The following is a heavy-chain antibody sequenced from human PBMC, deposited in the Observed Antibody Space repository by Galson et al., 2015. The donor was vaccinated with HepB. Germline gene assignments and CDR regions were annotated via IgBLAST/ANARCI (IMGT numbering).Heavy chain of an antibody. CDR3: ARDVVTLFGVVI. CDR1: GFRFSDYY. CDR2: ITSSGSSI. V-gene: IGHV3-11*01. D-gene: IGHD3-3*01. Sequence: SLRLSCAASGFRFSDYYMSWVRQAPGKGLEWISYITSSGSSIYYADSVKGRFTISRDNAKSSLYLQMNSLRAEDTAVYYCARDVVTLFGVVIWGQGTLVTVSS. J-gene: IGHJ4*02.